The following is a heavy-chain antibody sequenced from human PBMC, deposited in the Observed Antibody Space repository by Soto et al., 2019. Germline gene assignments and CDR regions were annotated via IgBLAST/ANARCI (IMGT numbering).Heavy chain of an antibody. CDR3: AREGYSGYDYWFDY. Sequence: ASVKVSCKASGYTFTSYGITWVRQAPGQGLEWMGWISGYNTNANYGQKVQGRVTMTTDTSTSTAYMELRSLRSDDTAVYYCAREGYSGYDYWFDYWGQGTLVTVSS. CDR1: GYTFTSYG. CDR2: ISGYNTNA. V-gene: IGHV1-18*04. J-gene: IGHJ4*02. D-gene: IGHD5-12*01.